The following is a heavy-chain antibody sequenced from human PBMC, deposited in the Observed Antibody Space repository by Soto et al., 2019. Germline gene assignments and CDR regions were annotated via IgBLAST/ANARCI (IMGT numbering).Heavy chain of an antibody. CDR2: IIPIFGTA. D-gene: IGHD3-3*01. CDR3: AREGYYGVYSSYNWFDP. Sequence: SVKVSCKASGGTFSSYAISWVRQAPGQGLEWMGGIIPIFGTANYAQKFQGRVTITADESTSTAYMELSSLRSEDTAVYYCAREGYYGVYSSYNWFDPWGQGTLVTVSS. J-gene: IGHJ5*02. CDR1: GGTFSSYA. V-gene: IGHV1-69*13.